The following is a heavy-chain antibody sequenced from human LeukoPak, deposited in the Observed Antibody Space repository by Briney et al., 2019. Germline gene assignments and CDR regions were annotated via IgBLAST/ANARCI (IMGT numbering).Heavy chain of an antibody. D-gene: IGHD5-24*01. CDR2: INPNNGGT. CDR1: GYTFTSYG. CDR3: AREVVDNYFDY. J-gene: IGHJ4*02. Sequence: ASVKVSCKASGYTFTSYGISWVRQAPGQGPEWMGWINPNNGGTNYAQKFQGWVTMTRDTSISTAYMELSRLRSDDTAVYYCAREVVDNYFDYWGQGTLVTVSS. V-gene: IGHV1-2*04.